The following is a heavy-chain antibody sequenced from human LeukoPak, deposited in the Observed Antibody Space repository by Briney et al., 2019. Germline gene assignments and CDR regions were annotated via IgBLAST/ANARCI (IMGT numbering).Heavy chain of an antibody. CDR2: ISWNSGSI. J-gene: IGHJ4*02. CDR3: AKAPYGSGSYFFDY. Sequence: PGRSLRLSCAASGFTFDDYAMHWVRQAPGKGLEWGSGISWNSGSIGYGDSVKGRFTISRDNAKNSLYLQMNSLRAEDTALYYCAKAPYGSGSYFFDYWGQGTLVTVSS. CDR1: GFTFDDYA. D-gene: IGHD3-10*01. V-gene: IGHV3-9*01.